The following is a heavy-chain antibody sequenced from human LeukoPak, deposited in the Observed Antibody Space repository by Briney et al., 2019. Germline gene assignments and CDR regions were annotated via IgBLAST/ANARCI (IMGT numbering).Heavy chain of an antibody. J-gene: IGHJ4*02. V-gene: IGHV1-2*06. CDR1: GYTFTGYY. Sequence: ASVKVSCKASGYTFTGYYMHCVRQAPGQGLEWMGRINPNSGGTNYAQKFQGRVTMTRDTSISTAYMELSRLRSDDTAVYYCARRLGDSSGYYYWGQGTLVTVSS. D-gene: IGHD3-22*01. CDR2: INPNSGGT. CDR3: ARRLGDSSGYYY.